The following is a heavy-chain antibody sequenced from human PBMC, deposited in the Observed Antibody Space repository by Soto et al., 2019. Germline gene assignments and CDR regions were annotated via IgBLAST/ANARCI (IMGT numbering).Heavy chain of an antibody. Sequence: QVQLQESGPGLVNPSETLSLTCSVSGGSMSGHYRSWIRQSPGKGLEWIGYIYYSGSPNYNPSLESRATISEDTSKNQFSLRLASVTAADTAVYYCACGRDDFNGWYFDLWGRGTLVTVSS. D-gene: IGHD2-21*02. CDR2: IYYSGSP. V-gene: IGHV4-59*11. CDR3: ACGRDDFNGWYFDL. J-gene: IGHJ2*01. CDR1: GGSMSGHY.